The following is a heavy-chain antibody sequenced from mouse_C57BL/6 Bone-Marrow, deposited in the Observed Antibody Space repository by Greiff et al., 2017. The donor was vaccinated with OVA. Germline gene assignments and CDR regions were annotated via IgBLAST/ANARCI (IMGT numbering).Heavy chain of an antibody. J-gene: IGHJ3*01. V-gene: IGHV1-81*01. CDR3: SGYYAWFAY. D-gene: IGHD2-3*01. Sequence: QVQLKQSGAELARPGASVKLSCKASGYTFTSSGISWVKQRTGQGLEWIGEIYPRSGNTYYNEKFKGKATLTADKSSSTAYMELRSLTSEDSAVYFCSGYYAWFAYWGQGTLVTVSA. CDR2: IYPRSGNT. CDR1: GYTFTSSG.